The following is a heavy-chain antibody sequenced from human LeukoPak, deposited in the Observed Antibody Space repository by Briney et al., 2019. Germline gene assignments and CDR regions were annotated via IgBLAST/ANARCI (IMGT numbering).Heavy chain of an antibody. CDR3: ARGAMAGARTLYYFDY. CDR2: VYHSGST. V-gene: IGHV4-39*07. D-gene: IGHD1-26*01. CDR1: GDSISRSTYY. Sequence: SETLSLTCTVSGDSISRSTYYWGWIRQPPGKGLEWIGSVYHSGSTNYNPSLKSRVTISVDKSKNQFSLKLSSVTAADTAVYYCARGAMAGARTLYYFDYWGQGTLVTVSS. J-gene: IGHJ4*02.